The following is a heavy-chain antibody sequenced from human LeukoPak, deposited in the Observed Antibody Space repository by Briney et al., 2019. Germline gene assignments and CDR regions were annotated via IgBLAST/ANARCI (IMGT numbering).Heavy chain of an antibody. Sequence: SETLSLTCTVSGGSISSYYWSWIRQPAGKGLEWIGRIYTSGSTNYNPSLKSRVTMSVDTPKNQFSLKLSSVTAADTAVYYCARALANYDILTGYYSDAFDIWGQGTMVTVSS. V-gene: IGHV4-4*07. CDR1: GGSISSYY. D-gene: IGHD3-9*01. CDR3: ARALANYDILTGYYSDAFDI. CDR2: IYTSGST. J-gene: IGHJ3*02.